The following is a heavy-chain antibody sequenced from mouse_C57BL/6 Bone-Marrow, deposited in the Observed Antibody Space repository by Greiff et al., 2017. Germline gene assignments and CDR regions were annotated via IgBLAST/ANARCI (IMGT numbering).Heavy chain of an antibody. CDR3: ARHGNYSAWFAY. CDR2: IYPGGGYT. J-gene: IGHJ3*01. D-gene: IGHD2-1*01. Sequence: VQLKESGAELVRPGTSVKMSCKASGYTFTNYWIGWAKQRPGHGLEWIGDIYPGGGYTNYNEKFKGKATLTADKSSSTAYMQFSSLTSEDSAIYYCARHGNYSAWFAYWGQGTLVTVSA. CDR1: GYTFTNYW. V-gene: IGHV1-63*01.